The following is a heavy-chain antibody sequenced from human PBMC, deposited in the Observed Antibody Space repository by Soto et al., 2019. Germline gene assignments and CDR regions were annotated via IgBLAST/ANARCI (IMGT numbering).Heavy chain of an antibody. V-gene: IGHV3-33*06. J-gene: IGHJ4*02. D-gene: IGHD3-10*01. CDR3: AKDEKGDSLVRGLGGYFDS. Sequence: PGGSLRLSCSVSGFSFSTYGMHWVRQAPGKGLEWVAVIWYDGSNKYYADSVKGRFTISRDNSKNTLHLQMNSLRAEDTAFYYCAKDEKGDSLVRGLGGYFDSWGQGTLVTVSS. CDR2: IWYDGSNK. CDR1: GFSFSTYG.